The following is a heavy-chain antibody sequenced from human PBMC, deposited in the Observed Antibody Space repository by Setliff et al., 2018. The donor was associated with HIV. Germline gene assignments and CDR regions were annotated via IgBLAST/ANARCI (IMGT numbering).Heavy chain of an antibody. D-gene: IGHD4-4*01. Sequence: GASVKVSCKASGYTSTSYDINWVRQATGQGLEWMGWMNPDSGNTGSAQNFQGRLTITWNTSISTAYMELGGLGFDDTAVYYCARDAFDYTAYYYSYMDVWGKGTTVTVSS. CDR1: GYTSTSYD. V-gene: IGHV1-8*01. CDR2: MNPDSGNT. CDR3: ARDAFDYTAYYYSYMDV. J-gene: IGHJ6*03.